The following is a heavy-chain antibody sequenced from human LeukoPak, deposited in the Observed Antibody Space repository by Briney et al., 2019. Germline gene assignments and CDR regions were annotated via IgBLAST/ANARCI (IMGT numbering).Heavy chain of an antibody. CDR2: IYPDDSDT. V-gene: IGHV5-51*01. CDR3: ARPNITSYYDSRGYDAFDV. Sequence: GESLKISCKGSGYKFNAYWIAWVRQMPGKGLEWMGIIYPDDSDTRYSPSFQGQVTISADKSISIAYLQWSSLKASDTAMYYCARPNITSYYDSRGYDAFDVWGQGTMVIVSS. CDR1: GYKFNAYW. J-gene: IGHJ3*01. D-gene: IGHD3-22*01.